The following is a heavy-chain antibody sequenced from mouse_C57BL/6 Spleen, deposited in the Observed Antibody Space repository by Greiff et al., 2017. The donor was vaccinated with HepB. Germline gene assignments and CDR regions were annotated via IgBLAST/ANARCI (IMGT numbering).Heavy chain of an antibody. CDR2: IYPGSGNT. CDR3: ARYYGSNYAMDY. V-gene: IGHV1-76*01. CDR1: GYTFTDYY. J-gene: IGHJ4*01. Sequence: QVQLKESGAELVRPGASVKLSCKASGYTFTDYYINWVKQRPGQGLEWIARIYPGSGNTYYNEKFKGKATLTAEKSSSTAYMQLSSLTSEDSAVYFCARYYGSNYAMDYWGQGTSVTVSS. D-gene: IGHD1-1*01.